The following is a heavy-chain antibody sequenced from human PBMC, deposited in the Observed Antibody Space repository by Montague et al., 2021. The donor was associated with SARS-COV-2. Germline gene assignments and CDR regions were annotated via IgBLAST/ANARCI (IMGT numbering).Heavy chain of an antibody. D-gene: IGHD1-1*01. CDR2: IYYSGGI. CDR3: ARGVSVRNAVNWFDP. J-gene: IGHJ5*02. CDR1: GGSMSDHC. Sequence: SETLSLTCTVSGGSMSDHCWGWIRQPPGKGLEWLAYIYYSGGINSNASLKSRVSMSVDTSKNQFSLKLTSVTAADTAVYYCARGVSVRNAVNWFDPWGQGTMVTVSS. V-gene: IGHV4-59*11.